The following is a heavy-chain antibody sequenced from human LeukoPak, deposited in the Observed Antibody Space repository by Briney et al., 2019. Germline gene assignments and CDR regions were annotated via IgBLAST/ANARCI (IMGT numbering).Heavy chain of an antibody. CDR1: GFTFSSYA. CDR2: ISGSGGST. D-gene: IGHD6-19*01. CDR3: ARAPPVAGILSWGWDY. V-gene: IGHV3-23*01. J-gene: IGHJ4*02. Sequence: PGGSLRLSCAASGFTFSSYAMSWVRQAPGKGLEWASAISGSGGSTYYADSVKGRFTISRDNSKNSLYLQMNSLRAEDTAVYYCARAPPVAGILSWGWDYWGQGTLVTVSS.